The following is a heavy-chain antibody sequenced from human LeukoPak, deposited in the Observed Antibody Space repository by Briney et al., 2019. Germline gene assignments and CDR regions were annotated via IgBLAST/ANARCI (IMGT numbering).Heavy chain of an antibody. CDR1: GYTFTGYY. D-gene: IGHD6-13*01. CDR2: INPNSGGT. V-gene: IGHV1-2*02. Sequence: ASVKVSCKASGYTFTGYYMHWVRQAPGQGLEWMGWINPNSGGTNHAQKFQGRVTMTRDTSISTAYMELSRLRSDDTAVYYCARVKGQQLVVGGFDYWGQGTLVTV. J-gene: IGHJ4*02. CDR3: ARVKGQQLVVGGFDY.